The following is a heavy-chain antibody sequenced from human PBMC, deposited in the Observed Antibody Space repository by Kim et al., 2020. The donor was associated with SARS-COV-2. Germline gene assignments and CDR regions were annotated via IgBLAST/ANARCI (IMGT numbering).Heavy chain of an antibody. D-gene: IGHD6-6*01. V-gene: IGHV1-2*02. CDR2: INPDSGGT. J-gene: IGHJ4*02. CDR3: AREGQLVRPYYFDY. Sequence: ASVKVSCMASGYPFTAYYLHWVRQAPGQGLECMGWINPDSGGTHYAQKFQGRFVMTRDTSISTVYMELRSLRSDDTAVYYCAREGQLVRPYYFDYWGQGTLVTV. CDR1: GYPFTAYY.